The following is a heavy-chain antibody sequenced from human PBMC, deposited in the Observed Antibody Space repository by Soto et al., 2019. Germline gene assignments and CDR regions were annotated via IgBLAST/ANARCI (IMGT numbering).Heavy chain of an antibody. V-gene: IGHV4-34*01. CDR3: ARLTRGVMDY. D-gene: IGHD7-27*01. J-gene: IGHJ6*02. CDR1: GGSIRGYY. CDR2: INHSGST. Sequence: SVPLSLTCAVDGGSIRGYYWSWIRQPPGKGLEWIGEINHSGSTNYNPSLKSRVTISVDTSKNQFSLKLSSVTAADTAVYYCARLTRGVMDYLVQRTTVIGFS.